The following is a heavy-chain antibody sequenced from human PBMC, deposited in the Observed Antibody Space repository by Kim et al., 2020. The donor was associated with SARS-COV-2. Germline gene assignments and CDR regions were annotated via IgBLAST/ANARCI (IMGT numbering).Heavy chain of an antibody. CDR1: GGSISSSSYY. CDR3: ASPLDCSGGSCSP. D-gene: IGHD2-15*01. CDR2: IYYSGST. V-gene: IGHV4-39*01. J-gene: IGHJ5*02. Sequence: SETLSLTCTVSGGSISSSSYYWGWIRQPPGKGLEWIGSIYYSGSTYYNPSLKSRVTITVDTSKNQFSLKLSSVTAADTAVYYCASPLDCSGGSCSPWG.